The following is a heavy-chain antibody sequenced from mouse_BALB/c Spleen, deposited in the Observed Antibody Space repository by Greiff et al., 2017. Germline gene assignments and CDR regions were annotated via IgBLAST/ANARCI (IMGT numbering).Heavy chain of an antibody. CDR2: IRSKSNNYAT. CDR1: GFTFNTYA. D-gene: IGHD1-2*01. CDR3: VSLTTARNFDV. Sequence: DAGGGLVQPKGSLKLSCAASGFTFNTYAMNWVRQAPGKGLEWVARIRSKSNNYATYYADSVKDRFTISRDDSQSMLYLQMNNLKTEDTAMYYCVSLTTARNFDVWGAGTTVTVSS. J-gene: IGHJ1*01. V-gene: IGHV10-1*02.